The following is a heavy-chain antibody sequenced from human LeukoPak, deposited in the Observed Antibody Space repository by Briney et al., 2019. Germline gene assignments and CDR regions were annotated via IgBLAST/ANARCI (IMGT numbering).Heavy chain of an antibody. Sequence: PGGSLRLSCAASGFTFSSYWMSWVSQAQGKGLEWVANIKQDGSEKYYVDSVKGRFTISRDNAKNSLYLQMNSLRAEDTAVYYCARGYDFWSGYPGGVDYWGQGTLVTVSS. J-gene: IGHJ4*02. CDR3: ARGYDFWSGYPGGVDY. D-gene: IGHD3-3*01. CDR1: GFTFSSYW. V-gene: IGHV3-7*01. CDR2: IKQDGSEK.